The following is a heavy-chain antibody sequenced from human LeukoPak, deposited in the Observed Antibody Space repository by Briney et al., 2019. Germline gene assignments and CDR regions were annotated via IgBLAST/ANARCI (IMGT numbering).Heavy chain of an antibody. V-gene: IGHV3-15*01. Sequence: GGSLRLSCAASGFTFSNAWMSWVRQAPGKGLEWVGRIKSKTDSGTTDYAAPVKGRFTISRDDSKNTLYLQMNSLKTEDTAVYYCTTTGYRGDYYYYYMDVWGKGTTVTVSS. J-gene: IGHJ6*03. CDR2: IKSKTDSGTT. D-gene: IGHD6-13*01. CDR1: GFTFSNAW. CDR3: TTTGYRGDYYYYYMDV.